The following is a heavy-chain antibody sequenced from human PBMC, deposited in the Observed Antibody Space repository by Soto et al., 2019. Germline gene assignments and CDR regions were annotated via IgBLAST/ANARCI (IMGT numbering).Heavy chain of an antibody. Sequence: PGGSLRLSCAASGFTFSSYGMHWVRQAPGKGLEWVAVIWYDGSNKYYADSVKGRFTISRDNSKNTLYLQMNSLRAEDTAAYYFPRXSAVSRSTRCYARDCYSYYGMDVWGQGTPVTVSS. D-gene: IGHD2-2*01. CDR2: IWYDGSNK. CDR3: PRXSAVSRSTRCYARDCYSYYGMDV. J-gene: IGHJ6*02. CDR1: GFTFSSYG. V-gene: IGHV3-33*01.